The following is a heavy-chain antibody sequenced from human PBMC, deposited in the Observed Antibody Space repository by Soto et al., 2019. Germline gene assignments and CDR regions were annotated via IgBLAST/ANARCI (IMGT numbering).Heavy chain of an antibody. CDR3: ARGPPLGPPIYNYYYLAV. Sequence: QVQLVESGGGLVKPGGSLRLSCAASGFTFSDYYMSWIRQAPGKGLAWVSYISSSGSMIYYADSVKGRFTISRDNAKNSLYLQMHSRRAEATVVDYCARGPPLGPPIYNYYYLAVWGKGTTGTVS. J-gene: IGHJ6*03. D-gene: IGHD1-26*01. CDR1: GFTFSDYY. CDR2: ISSSGSMI. V-gene: IGHV3-11*01.